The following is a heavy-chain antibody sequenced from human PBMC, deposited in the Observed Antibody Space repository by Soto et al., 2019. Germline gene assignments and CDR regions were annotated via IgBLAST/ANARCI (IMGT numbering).Heavy chain of an antibody. CDR3: ARDMVRGVLYYYYGMDV. CDR2: IIPIFGTA. Sequence: ASVKVSCKASGGTFSSYAISWVRRAPGQGLEWMGGIIPIFGTANYAQKFQGRVTITADKSTSTAYMELSSLRSEDTAVYYCARDMVRGVLYYYYGMDVWGQGTTVTVSS. D-gene: IGHD3-10*01. CDR1: GGTFSSYA. V-gene: IGHV1-69*06. J-gene: IGHJ6*02.